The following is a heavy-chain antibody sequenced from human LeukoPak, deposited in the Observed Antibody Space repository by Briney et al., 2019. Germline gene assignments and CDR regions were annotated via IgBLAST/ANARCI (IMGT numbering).Heavy chain of an antibody. V-gene: IGHV1-8*01. CDR3: ARAMGTTYPRYYYYMDV. D-gene: IGHD1-26*01. CDR1: GYTFTSYD. J-gene: IGHJ6*03. Sequence: GASVKVSCKASGYTFTSYDINWVRQATGQGLEWMGWMNPNSGNTGYAQKFQGRVTMTRNTSISTAYMEPSSLRSEDTAVYYCARAMGTTYPRYYYYMDVWGKGTTVTISS. CDR2: MNPNSGNT.